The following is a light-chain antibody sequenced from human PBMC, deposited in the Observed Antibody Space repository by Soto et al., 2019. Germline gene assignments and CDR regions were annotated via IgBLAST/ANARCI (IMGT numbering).Light chain of an antibody. CDR3: QQSYLSPWT. Sequence: DIVMTQSPDSLAVSLGERATLNCKSSQIVLYSSNNKNYLAWYQQKPGQPPKLLIYWASTRESGVPDRFSGSGSGKDFTLTISGLQAADAAVYYCQQSYLSPWTFGQGTKVDIK. V-gene: IGKV4-1*01. J-gene: IGKJ1*01. CDR2: WAS. CDR1: QIVLYSSNNKNY.